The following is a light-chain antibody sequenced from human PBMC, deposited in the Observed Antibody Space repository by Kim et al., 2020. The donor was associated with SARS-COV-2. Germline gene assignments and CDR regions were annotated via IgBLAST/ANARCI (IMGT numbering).Light chain of an antibody. CDR1: SSDIGGYNY. Sequence: QSALTQPPSASGSPGQSVTISCTGTSSDIGGYNYVSWYQQHPGKAPKLMIYEVSKRPSGVSDRFSGSKSGNTASLTVSGLQAEDEADYYCISYAGSSNSVFGGGTKLTVL. V-gene: IGLV2-8*01. CDR2: EVS. CDR3: ISYAGSSNSV. J-gene: IGLJ3*02.